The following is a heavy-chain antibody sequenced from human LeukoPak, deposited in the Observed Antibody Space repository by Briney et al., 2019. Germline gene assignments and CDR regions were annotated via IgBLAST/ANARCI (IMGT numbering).Heavy chain of an antibody. CDR3: ARDRSSGWYGY. Sequence: GGSLRLSCAASGFTFSSYSMNWVRQAPGKGLEWVSYISSSSSTIYYADSVKGRFTISRDNAKNSLYLQMNSLRAEDTAVYYCARDRSSGWYGYWGQGTRVTVSS. CDR2: ISSSSSTI. J-gene: IGHJ4*02. D-gene: IGHD6-19*01. V-gene: IGHV3-48*04. CDR1: GFTFSSYS.